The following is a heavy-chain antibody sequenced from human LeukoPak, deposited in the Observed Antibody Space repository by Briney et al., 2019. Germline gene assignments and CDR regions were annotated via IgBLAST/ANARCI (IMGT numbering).Heavy chain of an antibody. Sequence: PSETLSLTCTVSGGSISSYFWSWIRQPAGKGLEWIGRIYTSGSTNYNPSLKSRVTMSVDTSKNQFSLKLSSVTAADTAVYYCARGGGEYYYYYYMDVWGKGTTVTVSS. CDR3: ARGGGEYYYYYYMDV. V-gene: IGHV4-4*07. CDR1: GGSISSYF. J-gene: IGHJ6*03. D-gene: IGHD3-10*01. CDR2: IYTSGST.